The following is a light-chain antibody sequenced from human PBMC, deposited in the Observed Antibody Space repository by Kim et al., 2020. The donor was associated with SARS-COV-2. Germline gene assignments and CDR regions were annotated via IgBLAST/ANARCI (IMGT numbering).Light chain of an antibody. V-gene: IGLV2-23*02. CDR2: EVN. CDR1: SSDIGTYNH. Sequence: QSALTQPASVSGSPGQSITISCTGTSSDIGTYNHVSWFQQHPGKAPKLMVFEVNKRPSGVSNRFSGSKSGNTASLTISGLQAEDEADYYCCSYASSITFVFGTGTKVTV. J-gene: IGLJ1*01. CDR3: CSYASSITFV.